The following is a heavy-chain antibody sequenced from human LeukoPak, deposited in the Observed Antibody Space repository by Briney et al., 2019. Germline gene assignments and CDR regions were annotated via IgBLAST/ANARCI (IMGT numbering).Heavy chain of an antibody. CDR1: GYTFTGYY. CDR3: ARGDYDSSGYAFDI. D-gene: IGHD3-22*01. V-gene: IGHV1-2*02. J-gene: IGHJ3*02. Sequence: ASVKVSCKASGYTFTGYYMHWVRQAPGQGLEWMGWINPNSGGTNYAQKFQGRVTMTRGTSISTAYMELSRLRSDDTAVYYCARGDYDSSGYAFDIWGQGTMVTVSS. CDR2: INPNSGGT.